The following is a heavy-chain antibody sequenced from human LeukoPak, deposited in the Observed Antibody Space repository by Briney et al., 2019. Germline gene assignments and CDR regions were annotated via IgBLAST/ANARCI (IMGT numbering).Heavy chain of an antibody. CDR2: INPSGGST. V-gene: IGHV1-46*01. Sequence: ASVKVSCKASGYTFTSYYMHWVRQAPGQGLEWMGGINPSGGSTSYAQKFQGRLTMTRGTSTSTVYMELSSLRSEDTAVYYCARDRGEGYYFDYWGQGTLVTVSS. J-gene: IGHJ4*02. CDR3: ARDRGEGYYFDY. CDR1: GYTFTSYY. D-gene: IGHD3-10*01.